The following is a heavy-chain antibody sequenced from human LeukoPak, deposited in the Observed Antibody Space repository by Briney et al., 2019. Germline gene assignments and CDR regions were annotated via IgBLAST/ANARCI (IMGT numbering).Heavy chain of an antibody. CDR2: ISYDGSNK. V-gene: IGHV3-30*18. D-gene: IGHD3-3*01. J-gene: IGHJ4*02. CDR3: AKAPYYDFWSGYFSGQYYFDY. Sequence: GGSLRLSCAASGFTFSSDGMGWGRQAPGGGVEWGAVISYDGSNKYYADSVKDRLTISRDNSKNTLYLQMNSLSAEDTAVYYCAKAPYYDFWSGYFSGQYYFDYWGQGTLVTVSS. CDR1: GFTFSSDG.